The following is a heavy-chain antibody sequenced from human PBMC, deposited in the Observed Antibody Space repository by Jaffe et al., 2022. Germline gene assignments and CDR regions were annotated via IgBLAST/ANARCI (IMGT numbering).Heavy chain of an antibody. CDR2: ISTGGRTI. CDR3: ARGITDSISSDANLVYFDF. D-gene: IGHD6-6*01. Sequence: QVVLVESGGDSVKPGGSLRLSCAASGFIFSDHYMGWIRQAPGKGLQWVSYISTGGRTIYYADSVKGRFTIDRDNARNSLFLEIHSLRAEDTAMYYCARGITDSISSDANLVYFDFWGRGSLVTVSS. J-gene: IGHJ4*02. V-gene: IGHV3-11*01. CDR1: GFIFSDHY.